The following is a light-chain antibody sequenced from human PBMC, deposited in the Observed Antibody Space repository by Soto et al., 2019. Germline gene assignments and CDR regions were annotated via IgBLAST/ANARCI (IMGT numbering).Light chain of an antibody. J-gene: IGKJ1*01. CDR3: QQYGSSPPT. Sequence: DIVLTQSPGTLSLSPGERATLSCRASQSVSTNYLAWYQRKPGQAPRLLIYGASSRATDIPNRFSGSGAGTYFTLTITRLKAEDFAVYYCQQYGSSPPTFGQGTKVEIK. CDR1: QSVSTNY. CDR2: GAS. V-gene: IGKV3-20*01.